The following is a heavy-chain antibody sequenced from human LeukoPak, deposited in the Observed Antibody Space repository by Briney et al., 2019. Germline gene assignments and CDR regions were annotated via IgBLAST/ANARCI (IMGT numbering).Heavy chain of an antibody. CDR2: IYYTET. CDR1: GGSVSNYY. V-gene: IGHV4-59*02. D-gene: IGHD7-27*01. J-gene: IGHJ4*02. Sequence: SETLSLTCTVSGGSVSNYYWSWIRQSPGKGLEWIGYIYYTETSYNPSLKSRVTISADTSKNQFSLKLYSVTAANTAVYYCATRKLGNDYWGQGTLVTVSS. CDR3: ATRKLGNDY.